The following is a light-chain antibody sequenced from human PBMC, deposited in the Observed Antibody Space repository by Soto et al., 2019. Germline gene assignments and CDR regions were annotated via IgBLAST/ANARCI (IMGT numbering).Light chain of an antibody. CDR1: QSISSY. J-gene: IGKJ1*01. CDR3: QQSYSTAWT. V-gene: IGKV1-39*01. Sequence: DIQMTQSPSSLSASVGDRVTITCRASQSISSYLNWYQQKPGKAPKLLIYAASSLQSGVPSRFSGSVSGTDFTLTISSLQPEDCATYYCQQSYSTAWTCGQGTKVEIK. CDR2: AAS.